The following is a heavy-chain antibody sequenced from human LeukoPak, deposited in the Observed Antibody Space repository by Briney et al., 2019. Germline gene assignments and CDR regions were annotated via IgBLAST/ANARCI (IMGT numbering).Heavy chain of an antibody. Sequence: SETLSLTCTVSGGSISSSSYCWGWIRQPPGKGLEWIGSIYYSGSTYYNPSLKSRVTISVDTSKNQFSLKLSSVTAADTAVYYCARLSGRIQLWLRDYYYGMDVWGQGTTVTVSS. CDR2: IYYSGST. CDR3: ARLSGRIQLWLRDYYYGMDV. V-gene: IGHV4-39*01. D-gene: IGHD5-18*01. CDR1: GGSISSSSYC. J-gene: IGHJ6*02.